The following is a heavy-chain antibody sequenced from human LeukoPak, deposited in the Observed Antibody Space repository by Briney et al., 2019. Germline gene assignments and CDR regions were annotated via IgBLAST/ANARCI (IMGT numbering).Heavy chain of an antibody. Sequence: PGGSLTLSCAASGFTFSSYAMSWVRQAPGKGREWVSAISGSGGSTYYADSVKGRFTISRDNSKNTLYLQMNSLRAEDTAVYYCAKDQGYYDFWSGFDYWGQGTLVTVSS. V-gene: IGHV3-23*01. CDR2: ISGSGGST. CDR1: GFTFSSYA. J-gene: IGHJ4*02. CDR3: AKDQGYYDFWSGFDY. D-gene: IGHD3-3*01.